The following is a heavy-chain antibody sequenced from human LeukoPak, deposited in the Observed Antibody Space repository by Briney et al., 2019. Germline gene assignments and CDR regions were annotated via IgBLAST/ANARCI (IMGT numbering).Heavy chain of an antibody. CDR3: ARGRITMVWGVTIRKGPPEDYYYMDV. V-gene: IGHV4-39*07. CDR1: GGSISSNSDY. Sequence: SETLSLTCTVSGGSISSNSDYWGWIRQPPGKGLEWIGSIYFSGSTYHNPSLKRRVTISVAPSTNQLSLQLSSVPAAATAVYYCARGRITMVWGVTIRKGPPEDYYYMDVWGKGTTVTVSS. CDR2: IYFSGST. D-gene: IGHD3-10*01. J-gene: IGHJ6*03.